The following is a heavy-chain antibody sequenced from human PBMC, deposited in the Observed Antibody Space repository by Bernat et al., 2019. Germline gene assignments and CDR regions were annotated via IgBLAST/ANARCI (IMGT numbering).Heavy chain of an antibody. CDR2: IYHSGST. J-gene: IGHJ2*01. CDR3: ARAQLSSVWYTDAWYFDL. CDR1: GGSISSSNW. Sequence: QVQLQESGPGLVKPSGTLSLTCAVSGGSISSSNWWSWVRQPPGKGVEWIGEIYHSGSTNYNPSRKSRFTISVDKSKNQFSLKLSSVTAADTAVYYCARAQLSSVWYTDAWYFDLWGRGTLVTVSS. D-gene: IGHD6-19*01. V-gene: IGHV4-4*02.